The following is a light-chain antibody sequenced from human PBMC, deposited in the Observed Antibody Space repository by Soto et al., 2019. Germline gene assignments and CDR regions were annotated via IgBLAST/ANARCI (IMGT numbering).Light chain of an antibody. CDR2: AAS. Sequence: DIQLTQSPSSVSASVGDRVTITCRASQGISTCLAWYQLKPGKAPKLLIYAASRLQSGFPSRFSGSGSGTDFTLTISSLQPDDFATYYCLSPDTFPRTFGPGTKVEIK. CDR3: LSPDTFPRT. CDR1: QGISTC. V-gene: IGKV1-12*01. J-gene: IGKJ3*01.